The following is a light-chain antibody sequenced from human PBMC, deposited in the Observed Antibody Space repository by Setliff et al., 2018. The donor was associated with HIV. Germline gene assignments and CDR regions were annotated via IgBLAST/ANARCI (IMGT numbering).Light chain of an antibody. J-gene: IGLJ1*01. V-gene: IGLV2-14*01. Sequence: QSALTQPASVSGSPGQSITISCTGTSSDVGGYNSVSWYQQHPGKAPKLMIYEVSNRPSGVPDRFSGSKSGNTASLTISGLQAEDEALYFCSSYTSIITFVFGTGTKATVL. CDR3: SSYTSIITFV. CDR2: EVS. CDR1: SSDVGGYNS.